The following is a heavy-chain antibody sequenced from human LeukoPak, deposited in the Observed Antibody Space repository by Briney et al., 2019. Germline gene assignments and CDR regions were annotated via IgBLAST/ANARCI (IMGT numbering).Heavy chain of an antibody. D-gene: IGHD3-10*01. Sequence: PGGSLRLSXAASGFTFISYSMNWVRQAPGKGLEWVSSISSSSSSIYYADSVKGRFTISRDNAKNSLYLQMNSLRAEDTAMYYCARDRGYYDSGRYVPLDYWGQGTLVTVSS. V-gene: IGHV3-21*01. CDR2: ISSSSSSI. CDR1: GFTFISYS. J-gene: IGHJ4*02. CDR3: ARDRGYYDSGRYVPLDY.